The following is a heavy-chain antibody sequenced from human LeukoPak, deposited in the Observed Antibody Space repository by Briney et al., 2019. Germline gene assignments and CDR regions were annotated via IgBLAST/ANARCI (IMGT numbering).Heavy chain of an antibody. CDR1: GFTLSSYA. J-gene: IGHJ3*02. V-gene: IGHV3-30*04. Sequence: PGGSLRLSCAASGFTLSSYAMHRVRQAPGNRLGWGAVIAYDGSNKYYADSVKGRFTISGDNSKNTLYLQMNSLRAEDTAVYYCAKITVDTAMRGAFDIWGQGTMVTVSS. CDR3: AKITVDTAMRGAFDI. D-gene: IGHD5-18*01. CDR2: IAYDGSNK.